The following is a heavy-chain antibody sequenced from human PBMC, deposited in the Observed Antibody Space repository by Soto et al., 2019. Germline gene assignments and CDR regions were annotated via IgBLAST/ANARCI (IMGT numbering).Heavy chain of an antibody. Sequence: QVQLVQSGAEVKKPGSSVKVSCKASGGTFSSYAIDWVRQAPGQGLEWMGGIIPIFGTTNYAQKLQGRVKLTADESTRTAYMGLSTRTSEDTAVYYCARGTVTGSEYNYYYYGMDVWGQGTTVTVSS. D-gene: IGHD1-1*01. CDR2: IIPIFGTT. J-gene: IGHJ6*02. V-gene: IGHV1-69*12. CDR1: GGTFSSYA. CDR3: ARGTVTGSEYNYYYYGMDV.